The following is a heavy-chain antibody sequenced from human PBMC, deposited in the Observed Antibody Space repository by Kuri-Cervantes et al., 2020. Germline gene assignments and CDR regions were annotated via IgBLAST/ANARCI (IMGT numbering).Heavy chain of an antibody. CDR3: ASRSSGYDPLDY. CDR2: IYSGGST. V-gene: IGHV3-53*05. D-gene: IGHD5-12*01. CDR1: GFTVSSNY. J-gene: IGHJ4*02. Sequence: GGSLRLSCAASGFTVSSNYMSWVRQAPGKGLEWVSVIYSGGSTYYADSVKGRFTISRDNSKNTLCLQMNSLRAEDTAVYYCASRSSGYDPLDYWGQGTLVTVSS.